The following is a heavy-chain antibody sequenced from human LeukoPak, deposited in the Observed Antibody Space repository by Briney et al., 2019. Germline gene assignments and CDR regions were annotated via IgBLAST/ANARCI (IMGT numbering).Heavy chain of an antibody. D-gene: IGHD6-13*01. CDR1: GFTFSSYE. J-gene: IGHJ4*02. Sequence: PGGSLRLSCAASGFTFSSYEMNWVRQAPGKGLEWVSYISSSGSTIYYADSVKGRFTISRDNAKNSLYLQMNSLRAEDTAVYYCASYWAAAGPYYFDYWGQGTLVTVSS. CDR3: ASYWAAAGPYYFDY. V-gene: IGHV3-48*03. CDR2: ISSSGSTI.